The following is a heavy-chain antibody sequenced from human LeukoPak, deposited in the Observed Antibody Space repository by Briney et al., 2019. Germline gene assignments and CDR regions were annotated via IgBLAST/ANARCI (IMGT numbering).Heavy chain of an antibody. CDR1: GYSISSGYY. V-gene: IGHV4-38-2*02. Sequence: SETLSLTCTVSGYSISSGYYWGWIRQPPGKGLEWIGSIYHSGSTYYNPSLKSRVTISVDTSKNQFSLKLSSVTAADTAVYYCASPNPSYYYDSSGPRALDYWGQGTLVTVSS. D-gene: IGHD3-22*01. CDR2: IYHSGST. CDR3: ASPNPSYYYDSSGPRALDY. J-gene: IGHJ4*02.